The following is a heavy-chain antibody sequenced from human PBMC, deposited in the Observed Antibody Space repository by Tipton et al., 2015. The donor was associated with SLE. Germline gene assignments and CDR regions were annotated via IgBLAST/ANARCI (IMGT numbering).Heavy chain of an antibody. J-gene: IGHJ3*02. CDR2: FSDIGRT. CDR1: GASFSGYY. V-gene: IGHV4-59*08. CDR3: ARQRDLDAFDI. Sequence: TLSLPCTVSGASFSGYYWSWIRQPPGKGLEWIGYFSDIGRTNYKSSLKSRVTISVDTSKNHFSLKVTSVTAADTAVYYCARQRDLDAFDIWGQGTMVTVSS.